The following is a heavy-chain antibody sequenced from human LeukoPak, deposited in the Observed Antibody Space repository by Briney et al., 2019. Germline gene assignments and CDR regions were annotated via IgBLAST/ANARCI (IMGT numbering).Heavy chain of an antibody. CDR2: IYASGST. J-gene: IGHJ5*01. V-gene: IGHV4-4*07. CDR1: GGSISSYY. CDR3: SRGGGAYLRFDP. D-gene: IGHD2/OR15-2a*01. Sequence: SETLSLTCTVSGGSISSYYWSWIRQPAGKGLEWIGRIYASGSTNYNPCLKSRVTMSVDTSKNQFSLKLSSVTAADTAVYYCSRGGGAYLRFDPWGQGTLVTVSS.